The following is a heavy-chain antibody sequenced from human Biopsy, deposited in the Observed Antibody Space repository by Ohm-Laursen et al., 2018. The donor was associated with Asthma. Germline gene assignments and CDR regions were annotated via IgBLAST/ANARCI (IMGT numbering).Heavy chain of an antibody. V-gene: IGHV4-59*01. CDR2: VYWTGST. CDR3: VRAVRNEQWLAPFDY. CDR1: GGSISSFY. J-gene: IGHJ4*02. D-gene: IGHD6-19*01. Sequence: TLSLTCSVYGGSISSFYWGWIRQSPEKGLEWMGNVYWTGSTNYNPSLKSRITMSVDTSKNRMFLELTSVTAADTAIYYCVRAVRNEQWLAPFDYWGQGKPVTVSS.